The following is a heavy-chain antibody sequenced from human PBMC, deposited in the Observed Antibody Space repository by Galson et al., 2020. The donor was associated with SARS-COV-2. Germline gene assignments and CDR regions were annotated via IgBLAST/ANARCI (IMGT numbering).Heavy chain of an antibody. Sequence: KIGESLKISCAASGFTFSSYSMNWVRQAPGKGLEWVSSISSSSSYIYYADSVKGRFTISRDNAKNSLYLQMNSLRAEDTAVYYCAGDTAPSHYYYYGMDVWGQGTTVTVSS. CDR1: GFTFSSYS. CDR2: ISSSSSYI. D-gene: IGHD5-18*01. CDR3: AGDTAPSHYYYYGMDV. J-gene: IGHJ6*02. V-gene: IGHV3-21*01.